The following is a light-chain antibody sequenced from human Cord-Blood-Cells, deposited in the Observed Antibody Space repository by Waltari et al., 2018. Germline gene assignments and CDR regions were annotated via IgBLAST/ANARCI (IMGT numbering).Light chain of an antibody. CDR3: QQERT. J-gene: IGKJ2*01. CDR2: DAS. CDR1: QSVSSY. V-gene: IGKV3-11*01. Sequence: EIVLTQSPATLSLSPGERATLPCRASQSVSSYLAWYQQKPGQAPRLLIYDASNRATGIPARFSGSGSGTDFTLTISSLEPEDFAVYYCQQERTFGQGTKLEIK.